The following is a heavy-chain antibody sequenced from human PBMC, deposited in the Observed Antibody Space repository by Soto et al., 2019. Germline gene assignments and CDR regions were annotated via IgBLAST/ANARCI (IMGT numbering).Heavy chain of an antibody. CDR2: IYHSGST. CDR1: GGSISIGGYS. CDR3: ARRLYYDSSGFEGGGMDV. J-gene: IGHJ6*02. Sequence: PSETLSLTCAVSGGSISIGGYSWSWIRQPPGKGLEWIGYIYHSGSTYYNPSLKSRVTISVDRSKNQFSLKLSSVTAADTAVYYCARRLYYDSSGFEGGGMDVWGQGTTVTVSS. D-gene: IGHD3-22*01. V-gene: IGHV4-30-2*01.